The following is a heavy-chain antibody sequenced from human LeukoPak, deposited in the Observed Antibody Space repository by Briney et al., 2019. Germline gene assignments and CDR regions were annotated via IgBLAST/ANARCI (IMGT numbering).Heavy chain of an antibody. CDR2: ISTTGSA. CDR3: ARSSAITIFGVINWFDP. J-gene: IGHJ5*02. Sequence: SETLSFTCSVSGGSTSTDYWSWIRQSAGKGLEWIGRISTTGSASYNPSLKSRLTMSVDMSKNQFSLTLTSVTAADTAVYYCARSSAITIFGVINWFDPWGRGTLVTVSS. CDR1: GGSTSTDY. V-gene: IGHV4-4*07. D-gene: IGHD3-3*01.